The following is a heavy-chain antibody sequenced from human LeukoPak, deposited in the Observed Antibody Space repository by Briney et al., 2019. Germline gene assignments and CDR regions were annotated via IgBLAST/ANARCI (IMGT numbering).Heavy chain of an antibody. CDR2: IIPIFGTA. CDR3: ARDRIAAESAEYFQH. Sequence: SVKVSCKASGGTFSSYAISWVRQAPGQGLEWMGGIIPIFGTANYAQKFQGRVTITADESTSTAYMELSSLRSEDAAVYYCARDRIAAESAEYFQHWGQGTLVTVSS. CDR1: GGTFSSYA. V-gene: IGHV1-69*13. J-gene: IGHJ1*01. D-gene: IGHD6-13*01.